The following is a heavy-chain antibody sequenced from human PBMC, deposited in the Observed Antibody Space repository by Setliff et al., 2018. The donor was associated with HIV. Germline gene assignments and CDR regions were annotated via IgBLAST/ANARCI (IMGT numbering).Heavy chain of an antibody. CDR2: IYFSGHT. J-gene: IGHJ4*02. D-gene: IGHD3-3*01. CDR3: VMSPPRIFGAIIRAFES. Sequence: PSETLSLTCAVSGGSISSSNWWSWVRQPPGKGLEWIGEIYFSGHTNYNPSLKSRVTLSLDNSKNQFSLKLTSVTAADTAVYYCVMSPPRIFGAIIRAFESWGQGTLVTVSS. V-gene: IGHV4-4*02. CDR1: GGSISSSNW.